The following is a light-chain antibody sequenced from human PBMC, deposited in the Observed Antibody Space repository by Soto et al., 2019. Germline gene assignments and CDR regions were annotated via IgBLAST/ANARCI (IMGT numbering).Light chain of an antibody. V-gene: IGLV2-8*01. CDR2: EVS. CDR3: SSYAGSLYV. Sequence: QSALTQLPSASGSPGQSVTISCTGTSSDVGGYNYVSWYQQHPGKAPKLMIYEVSKRPSGVPDRFSGSKSGNTASLTVSGLQAVDEADYYCSSYAGSLYVFGNGTKVTVL. CDR1: SSDVGGYNY. J-gene: IGLJ1*01.